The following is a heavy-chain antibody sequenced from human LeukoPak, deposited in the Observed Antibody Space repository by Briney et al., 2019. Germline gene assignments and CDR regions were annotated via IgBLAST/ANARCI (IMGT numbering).Heavy chain of an antibody. J-gene: IGHJ4*02. CDR2: ISASGNT. CDR1: GGSISSYY. Sequence: SETLSLTCTLSGGSISSYYWSWIRQPAGRGLEWIGRISASGNTNYNPALKSRLTMSVDTSKKQFSLRLSSVTAADTAVYYCARDAGSGWYNYWGQGTLVTVSS. D-gene: IGHD6-19*01. V-gene: IGHV4-4*07. CDR3: ARDAGSGWYNY.